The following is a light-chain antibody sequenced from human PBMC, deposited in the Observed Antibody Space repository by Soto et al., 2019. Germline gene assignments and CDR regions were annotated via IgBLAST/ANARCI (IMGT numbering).Light chain of an antibody. CDR2: EDS. Sequence: QSALTPPASVSGSPGQSIAISCTGTSSDVGNYNLVSWFEQHPGKAPKLMIYEDSKRPSGVSNRFSGSKSGNTASLTISGLQADDEADYYCCSYADSNTYVFGSGTKVTVL. CDR3: CSYADSNTYV. V-gene: IGLV2-23*01. J-gene: IGLJ1*01. CDR1: SSDVGNYNL.